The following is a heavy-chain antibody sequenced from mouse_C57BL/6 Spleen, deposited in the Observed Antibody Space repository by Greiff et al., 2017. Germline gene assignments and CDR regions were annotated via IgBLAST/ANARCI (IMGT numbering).Heavy chain of an antibody. D-gene: IGHD2-3*01. CDR3: AREHDGYYGDFDV. CDR1: GFTFSDYY. J-gene: IGHJ1*03. V-gene: IGHV5-16*01. Sequence: EVQGVEPEGGLVQPGSSMKLSCTASGFTFSDYYMAWVRQVPEKGLEWVANINHDGSSTYYLDSLKSRFIISRDNAKNILYLQMSSLKSEDTATYYCAREHDGYYGDFDVWGTGTTVTVSS. CDR2: INHDGSST.